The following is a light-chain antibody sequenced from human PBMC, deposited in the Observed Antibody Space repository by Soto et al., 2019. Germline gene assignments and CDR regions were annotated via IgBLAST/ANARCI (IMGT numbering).Light chain of an antibody. CDR1: QSVSSK. CDR2: GAS. J-gene: IGKJ1*01. Sequence: EIVMTQSPATLSVSPGERATLSCRASQSVSSKLAWYQQKPGQAPRLLMYGASTRATGIPGRFSGSGSGTEFTLTISSLQSEDFAVYYCQQYNQWPMTFGQGTKVEIK. V-gene: IGKV3-15*01. CDR3: QQYNQWPMT.